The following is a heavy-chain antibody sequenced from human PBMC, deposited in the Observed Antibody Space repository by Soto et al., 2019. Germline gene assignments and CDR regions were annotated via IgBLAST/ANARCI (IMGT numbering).Heavy chain of an antibody. CDR2: ISSSSSYI. D-gene: IGHD6-19*01. V-gene: IGHV3-21*01. CDR3: ARDLAVAGPVDY. Sequence: GGSLRLYCAASGFTFSSYSMKWVRPAPGKGLEWVSSISSSSSYIYYADSVKGRFTISRDNAKNSLYLQMNSLRAEDTAVYYCARDLAVAGPVDYWGQGTLVTVSS. J-gene: IGHJ4*02. CDR1: GFTFSSYS.